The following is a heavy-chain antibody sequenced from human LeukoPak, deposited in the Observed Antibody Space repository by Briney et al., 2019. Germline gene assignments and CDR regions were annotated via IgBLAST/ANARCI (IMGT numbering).Heavy chain of an antibody. CDR2: ISTSSSYI. D-gene: IGHD2-2*01. CDR1: GFTFSSYT. Sequence: GGSLRLSCAASGFTFSSYTVNWVRQAPGKGLEWVSSISTSSSYIYYADSLKGRFTISRDNAKNSLYLQMNSLRAEDTAVYYCARGGHIVEVPAAHLGWFDPWGQGTLVTVSS. CDR3: ARGGHIVEVPAAHLGWFDP. J-gene: IGHJ5*02. V-gene: IGHV3-21*01.